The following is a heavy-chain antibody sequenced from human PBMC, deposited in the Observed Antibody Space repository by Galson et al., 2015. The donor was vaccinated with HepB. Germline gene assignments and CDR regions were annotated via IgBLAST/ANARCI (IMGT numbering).Heavy chain of an antibody. CDR1: GYSVTSGSFY. D-gene: IGHD3-9*01. J-gene: IGHJ4*02. V-gene: IGHV4-61*01. CDR2: ISPSGMT. CDR3: ARYFER. Sequence: SETLSLTCTVSGYSVTSGSFYWSWIRQPPGKGLAWIGYISPSGMTNYNPSLTIRIIISLDTSKNQFSLRLTSVTAADTAVYYCARYFERWGQGTLVTVSS.